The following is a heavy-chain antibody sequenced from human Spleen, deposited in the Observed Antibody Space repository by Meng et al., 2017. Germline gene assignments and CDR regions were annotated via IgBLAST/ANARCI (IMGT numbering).Heavy chain of an antibody. D-gene: IGHD6-13*01. CDR2: IYPDDSDT. J-gene: IGHJ4*02. V-gene: IGHV5-51*01. Sequence: GESLKISCRGSGYNFADYYIGWVRQTPGKGLEWMGIIYPDDSDTTYSPSFQGQVTMSADKSISTVYLQWASLKASDTAMYYCARLIGGSRWGFDYWGQGTLVTVSS. CDR1: GYNFADYY. CDR3: ARLIGGSRWGFDY.